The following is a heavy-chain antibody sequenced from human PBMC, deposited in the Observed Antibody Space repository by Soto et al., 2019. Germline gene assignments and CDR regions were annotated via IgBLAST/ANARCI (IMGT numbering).Heavy chain of an antibody. CDR3: YTLPMT. CDR1: GFTFSNAW. J-gene: IGHJ5*01. D-gene: IGHD2-2*02. Sequence: VQLVESGGGLVKPGGSLRLSCAASGFTFSNAWISWVRQAPGKGLEWVGRIKSNTDGGTTDYAAPVKGRFTISRTESKNTLLLQMNQLETEDTAVYYRYTLPMTWCQGTLVTVSS. CDR2: IKSNTDGGTT. V-gene: IGHV3-15*01.